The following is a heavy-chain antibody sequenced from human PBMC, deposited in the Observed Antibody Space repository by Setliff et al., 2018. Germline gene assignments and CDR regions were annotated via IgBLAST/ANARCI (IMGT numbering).Heavy chain of an antibody. Sequence: ASVKVSCKASGYVFTSYGISWVRQAPGQGLEWMGWIRVHNGDTKFAQRFQGRVTMTADTSTKTAFMELTSLRSDDTAVYYCVRWVDGKADYWGQGTLVTVSS. V-gene: IGHV1-18*01. CDR1: GYVFTSYG. CDR3: VRWVDGKADY. J-gene: IGHJ4*02. CDR2: IRVHNGDT.